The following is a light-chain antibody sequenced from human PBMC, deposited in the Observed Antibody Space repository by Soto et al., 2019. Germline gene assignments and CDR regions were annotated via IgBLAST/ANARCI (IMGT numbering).Light chain of an antibody. CDR1: QDISNF. CDR2: DAS. Sequence: DIQMTQSPSSLSASVGDRVTITCQASQDISNFLNWYQQKPGKAPKLLIYDASNLETGVPSRFSGSGSGTDFTFTISSLQPEDFGTYYCQQYDNPLFTFGPGTKVDIK. V-gene: IGKV1-33*01. J-gene: IGKJ3*01. CDR3: QQYDNPLFT.